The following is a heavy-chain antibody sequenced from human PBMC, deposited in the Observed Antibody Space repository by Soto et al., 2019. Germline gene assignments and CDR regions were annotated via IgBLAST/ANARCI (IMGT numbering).Heavy chain of an antibody. D-gene: IGHD6-6*01. V-gene: IGHV3-30*03. CDR3: ARDSSEWGMAGRLDY. J-gene: IGHJ4*02. CDR1: GYTFRSYG. Sequence: PGGSLGLSCAASGYTFRSYGMHWVRQAPGKGLEWVAVISYAGSNIYYADSVKGRFTISRDNSKNTLYLHLNSLRAEDTAVYYCARDSSEWGMAGRLDYWGQGTPVTVSS. CDR2: ISYAGSNI.